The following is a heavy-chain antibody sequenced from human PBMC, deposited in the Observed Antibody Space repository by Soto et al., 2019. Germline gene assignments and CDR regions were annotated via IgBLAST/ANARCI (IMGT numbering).Heavy chain of an antibody. J-gene: IGHJ4*02. Sequence: GASVKVSCKVSGYTLTELSMHWVRQAPGKGLEWMGGFDPEDGETIYAQKFQGRATMTEDTSTDTAYMELSSLRSEDTAVYYCACVLRFLEWLLLYFDYWGQGTLVTVSS. D-gene: IGHD3-3*01. CDR2: FDPEDGET. V-gene: IGHV1-24*01. CDR3: ACVLRFLEWLLLYFDY. CDR1: GYTLTELS.